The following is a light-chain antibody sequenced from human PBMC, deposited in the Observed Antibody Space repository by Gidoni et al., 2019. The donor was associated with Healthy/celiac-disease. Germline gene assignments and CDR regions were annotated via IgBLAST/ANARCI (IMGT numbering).Light chain of an antibody. CDR2: AAS. V-gene: IGKV1-39*01. Sequence: DIQMTQSQSSLSASVGDRVTITCRARQSISSYLNWYQQKPGKAPKLLIYAASSLQSGVASRFSGSGSGTDFTLTISSLQPEDFATYYCQQSYSTPPLTFGGGTKVEIK. CDR3: QQSYSTPPLT. CDR1: QSISSY. J-gene: IGKJ4*01.